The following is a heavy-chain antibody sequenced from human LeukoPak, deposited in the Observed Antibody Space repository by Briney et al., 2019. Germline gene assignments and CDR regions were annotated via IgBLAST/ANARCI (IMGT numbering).Heavy chain of an antibody. D-gene: IGHD3-10*01. J-gene: IGHJ4*02. V-gene: IGHV4-30-2*01. CDR3: ARGRGGTMVRGLDY. Sequence: SQTLSLTCAVSGGSISSGGYSWSWIRQPPGKGLEWIGYIYHSGSTYYNPSLKSRVTISVDRSKNQFSLKLSSVTAADTAVYYCARGRGGTMVRGLDYWGQGTLVTVSS. CDR2: IYHSGST. CDR1: GGSISSGGYS.